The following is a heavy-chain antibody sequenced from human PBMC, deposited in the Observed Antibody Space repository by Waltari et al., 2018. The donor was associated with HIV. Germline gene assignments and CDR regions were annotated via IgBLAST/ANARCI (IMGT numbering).Heavy chain of an antibody. D-gene: IGHD5-12*01. CDR3: ARELRFDIVFDY. CDR2: INTGDGST. Sequence: QVQLVQSGAEMRKPGASVKVSCTASKYTFASYGIHWLRQAPGQRLEVMGWINTGDGSTKYSQEFQGRVTITRDTSASTAYMQLSSLRSEDTAIYYCARELRFDIVFDYWGQGTLVTVSS. J-gene: IGHJ4*02. CDR1: KYTFASYG. V-gene: IGHV1-3*04.